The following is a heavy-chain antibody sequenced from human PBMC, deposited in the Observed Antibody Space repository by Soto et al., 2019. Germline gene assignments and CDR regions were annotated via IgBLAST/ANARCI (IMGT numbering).Heavy chain of an antibody. Sequence: GASVKVSCKASGYTFTSYGISWVRQAPGQGLEWMGWISAYNGNTNYAQKLQGRVTMTTDTSTSTAYMELRSLRSDDTAVYYCARVKVVVVPRSGHWFDPWGQGTLVTVST. CDR1: GYTFTSYG. CDR2: ISAYNGNT. J-gene: IGHJ5*02. D-gene: IGHD2-2*01. V-gene: IGHV1-18*01. CDR3: ARVKVVVVPRSGHWFDP.